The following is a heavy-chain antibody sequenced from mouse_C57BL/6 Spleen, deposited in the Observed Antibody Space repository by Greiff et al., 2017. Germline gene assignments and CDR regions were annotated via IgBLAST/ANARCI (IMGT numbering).Heavy chain of an antibody. J-gene: IGHJ2*01. Sequence: VQLQQSGAELVRPGASVTLSCKASGYTFTDYEMHWVKQTPVHGLEWIGAIDPETAGTAYNQKFKGKAILTADKSSSTAYMELRSLTSEDSAVYYCTDYYGSRGYFDYWGQGTTLTVAS. D-gene: IGHD1-1*01. CDR1: GYTFTDYE. CDR2: IDPETAGT. V-gene: IGHV1-15*01. CDR3: TDYYGSRGYFDY.